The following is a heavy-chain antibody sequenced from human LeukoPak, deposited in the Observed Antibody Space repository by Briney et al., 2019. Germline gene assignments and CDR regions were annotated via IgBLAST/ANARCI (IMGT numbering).Heavy chain of an antibody. CDR2: ISYDGSNE. CDR1: GFTFSTYG. Sequence: GGSLRLSCAASGFTFSTYGMHWVRQAPGKGLEWVAVISYDGSNEYYADSVKGRFTISRDNFKNTLYLQMSSLRAEDTAVYYCAKEFNRGLPDYWGQGTLVTVPS. V-gene: IGHV3-30*18. J-gene: IGHJ4*02. CDR3: AKEFNRGLPDY. D-gene: IGHD2-21*01.